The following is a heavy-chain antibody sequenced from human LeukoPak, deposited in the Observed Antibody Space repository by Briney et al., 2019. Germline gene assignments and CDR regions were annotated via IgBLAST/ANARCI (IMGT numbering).Heavy chain of an antibody. CDR2: IYYSGST. J-gene: IGHJ6*03. CDR3: ARDRYADYSTPLMDV. Sequence: PSETLSLTCTVSGGSISSYYWSWIRQPPGKGLEWIGYIYYSGSTNYNPSLKSRVTMSVGTSKNQFSLKLSSVTAADTAVYYCARDRYADYSTPLMDVWGKGTTVTVSS. D-gene: IGHD4-11*01. V-gene: IGHV4-59*12. CDR1: GGSISSYY.